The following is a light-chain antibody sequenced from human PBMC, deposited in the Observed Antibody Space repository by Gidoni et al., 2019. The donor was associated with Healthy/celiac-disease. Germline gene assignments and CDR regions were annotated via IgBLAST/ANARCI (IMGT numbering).Light chain of an antibody. Sequence: NFMLTQPQSVSGSLGQTISISCTGSSGSIATHYVQWYQQRPGSAPLTVIFEDHQRPSGVPDRFSASVDDSSNSASLTISGLESEDEADYYCQSFDGQNLWVFGGGTKLTVL. CDR2: EDH. CDR3: QSFDGQNLWV. CDR1: SGSIATHY. J-gene: IGLJ3*02. V-gene: IGLV6-57*02.